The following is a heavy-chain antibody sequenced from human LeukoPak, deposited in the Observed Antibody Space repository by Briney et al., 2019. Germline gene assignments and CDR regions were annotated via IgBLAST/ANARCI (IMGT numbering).Heavy chain of an antibody. CDR2: ISAYNGNT. D-gene: IGHD3-3*01. CDR3: ARAERITIFGVVIRTDAFDI. J-gene: IGHJ3*02. CDR1: GYTITSYG. Sequence: ASVKVSCKASGYTITSYGISWVRQAPGQGLEWMGWISAYNGNTNYAQKLQGRVTMTTDTSTSTAYMELRSLRSDDTAVYYCARAERITIFGVVIRTDAFDIWGQGTMVTVSS. V-gene: IGHV1-18*01.